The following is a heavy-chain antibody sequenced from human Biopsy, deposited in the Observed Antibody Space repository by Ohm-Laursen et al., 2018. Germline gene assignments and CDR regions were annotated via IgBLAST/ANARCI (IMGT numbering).Heavy chain of an antibody. D-gene: IGHD6-19*01. V-gene: IGHV3-9*01. CDR2: LTWNSGTI. J-gene: IGHJ5*02. CDR1: GFTFDDYA. Sequence: SLRLSCAASGFTFDDYAMHWIRQAPGKGLEWVAGLTWNSGTIAYGGSVKGRFTVSKENGKNSLYLHMNSLRAEDTAVYYCATEVVPAGIGGHWLDPWGQGTLVTVSS. CDR3: ATEVVPAGIGGHWLDP.